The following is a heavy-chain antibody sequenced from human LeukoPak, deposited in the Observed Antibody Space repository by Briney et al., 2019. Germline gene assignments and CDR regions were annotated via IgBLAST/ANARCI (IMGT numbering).Heavy chain of an antibody. CDR2: IIPIFGTA. V-gene: IGHV1-69*01. Sequence: GSSVKVSCKASGGTFSSYAISWVRQAPGQGLEWMGGIIPIFGTANYAQKFQGRVTITADESTSTAYMELSSLRSEDTAVYYCATCSGGSCYPRGPLYYFDYWGQGTLVTVSS. J-gene: IGHJ4*02. CDR1: GGTFSSYA. CDR3: ATCSGGSCYPRGPLYYFDY. D-gene: IGHD2-15*01.